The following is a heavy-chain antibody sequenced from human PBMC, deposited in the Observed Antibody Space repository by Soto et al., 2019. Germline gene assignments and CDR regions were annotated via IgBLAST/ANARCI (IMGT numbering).Heavy chain of an antibody. D-gene: IGHD3-10*01. CDR1: GGSISSGDYY. V-gene: IGHV4-30-4*01. J-gene: IGHJ6*02. CDR2: IYYSGST. Sequence: SETLSLTCTVSGGSISSGDYYWSWIRQPPGKGLEWIGYIYYSGSTYYNPSLKSRVTISVDTSKNQFSLKLSSVTAADTAVYYCAREGGSGGDYYYRMDVCGQGTTVTVSS. CDR3: AREGGSGGDYYYRMDV.